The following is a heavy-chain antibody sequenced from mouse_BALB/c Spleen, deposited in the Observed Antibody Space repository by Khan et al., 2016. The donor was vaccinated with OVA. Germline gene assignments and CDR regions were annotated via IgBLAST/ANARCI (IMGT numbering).Heavy chain of an antibody. Sequence: VQLQQSGAELAKPGASVKMSCKASGYIFTSYWMHWVKQRPGQGLEWIGYINPATDYTEYNQKFKNKATLTADKSSSTAYMQLSSLTSEDSAVYYCVNHGSSSAWFTYWGQGTSVTVSA. V-gene: IGHV1-7*01. J-gene: IGHJ3*01. D-gene: IGHD1-1*01. CDR3: VNHGSSSAWFTY. CDR2: INPATDYT. CDR1: GYIFTSYW.